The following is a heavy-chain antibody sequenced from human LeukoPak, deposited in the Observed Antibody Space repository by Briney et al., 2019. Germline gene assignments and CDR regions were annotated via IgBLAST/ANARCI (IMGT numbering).Heavy chain of an antibody. V-gene: IGHV4-34*01. Sequence: SETLSLTCAVYGGSFSSYYWSWIRQPPGKGLEWIGETNHSGSTNYNPSLKSRVTISVDTSKNQFSLKLSSGTAADTAVYYCARGVAVAGTDYWGQGTLVTVSS. J-gene: IGHJ4*02. CDR3: ARGVAVAGTDY. CDR1: GGSFSSYY. D-gene: IGHD6-19*01. CDR2: TNHSGST.